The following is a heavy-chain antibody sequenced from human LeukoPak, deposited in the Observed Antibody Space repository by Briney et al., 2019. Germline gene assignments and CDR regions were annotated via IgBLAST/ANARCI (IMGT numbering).Heavy chain of an antibody. CDR1: GDSISSRPYH. CDR2: ISESGGT. Sequence: SETLSLTCTVSGDSISSRPYHWGWIRQPPGKGLEWIGNISESGGTYYSPSPRSRVTISVDTSKNHFSLNLTSVTAADTAMYYCARPLSGFYTAASPFDSWGQGTLGIVSS. CDR3: ARPLSGFYTAASPFDS. V-gene: IGHV4-39*02. D-gene: IGHD3-3*01. J-gene: IGHJ5*01.